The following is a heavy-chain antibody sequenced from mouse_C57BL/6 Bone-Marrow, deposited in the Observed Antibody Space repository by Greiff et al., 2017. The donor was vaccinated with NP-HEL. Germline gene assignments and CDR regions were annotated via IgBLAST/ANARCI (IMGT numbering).Heavy chain of an antibody. Sequence: EVKLEESGEGLVKPGGSLKLSCAASGFTFSSYAMSWVRQTPEKRLEWVAYISSGGVYIYYAAPVKGRFSISRDNARNTLYLQMSSLKSEDTAMYYCTRDVAGTWFAYWGQGTLVTVSA. CDR1: GFTFSSYA. CDR3: TRDVAGTWFAY. J-gene: IGHJ3*01. CDR2: ISSGGVYI. D-gene: IGHD4-1*01. V-gene: IGHV5-9-1*02.